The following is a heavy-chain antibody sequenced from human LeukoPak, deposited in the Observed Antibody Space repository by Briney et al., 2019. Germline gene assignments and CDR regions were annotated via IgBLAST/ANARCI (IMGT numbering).Heavy chain of an antibody. V-gene: IGHV3-11*05. CDR1: GFIFREYY. CDR3: ARGLDYGDYFDY. J-gene: IGHJ4*02. CDR2: ISSSISYT. D-gene: IGHD4-17*01. Sequence: GGSLRLSCAASGFIFREYYMSWIRQAPGKGLEWVSYISSSISYTKYADSVKGRFTISRDNAKNSLYLQMNSLRAEDTAVYYCARGLDYGDYFDYWGQGTLVTVSS.